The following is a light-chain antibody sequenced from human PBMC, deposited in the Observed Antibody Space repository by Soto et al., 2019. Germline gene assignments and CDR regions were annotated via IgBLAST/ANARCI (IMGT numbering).Light chain of an antibody. Sequence: EIVLTQSPGTLSLTPGERATLSCRASQSVTSSYLAWYQQKPGQAPRLLIYGASNRATGIPDRFSGSGSGTDFTLTISSLEPEDFAVYYCNQYDNTPQTFGQGTKVDIK. CDR2: GAS. CDR1: QSVTSSY. J-gene: IGKJ2*01. CDR3: NQYDNTPQT. V-gene: IGKV3-20*01.